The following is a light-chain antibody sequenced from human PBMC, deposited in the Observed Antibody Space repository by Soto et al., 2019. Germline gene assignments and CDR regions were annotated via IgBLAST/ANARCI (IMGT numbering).Light chain of an antibody. CDR3: QQFLSAVT. Sequence: DIVMTQSPDALAVSLGERATITCKSSHSLLFSSNNKNYLAWYQQKPGQPPKLLIYWASTRESGVPDRFSGSGSGTDFTLTISNLQAEDVAVYCCQQFLSAVTFGQGTRLEIK. CDR1: HSLLFSSNNKNY. V-gene: IGKV4-1*01. J-gene: IGKJ5*01. CDR2: WAS.